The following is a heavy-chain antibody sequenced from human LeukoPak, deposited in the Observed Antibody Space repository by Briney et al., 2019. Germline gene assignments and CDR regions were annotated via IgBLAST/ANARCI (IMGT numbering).Heavy chain of an antibody. Sequence: PSETLSLTCTVSGGSLSSSSYYWGWIRQPPGKGLEWLGSIYYSGSTYYNPSLKSRVTISVDTSKNQFSLKLSSVTAADTAVYYCARRLEVPAAMEYYYYYGMDVWGQGTTVTVSS. J-gene: IGHJ6*02. CDR2: IYYSGST. CDR1: GGSLSSSSYY. D-gene: IGHD2-2*01. CDR3: ARRLEVPAAMEYYYYYGMDV. V-gene: IGHV4-39*07.